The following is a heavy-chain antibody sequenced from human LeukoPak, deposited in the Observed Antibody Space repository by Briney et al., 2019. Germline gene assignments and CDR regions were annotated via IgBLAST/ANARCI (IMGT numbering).Heavy chain of an antibody. CDR2: IKQDGSEK. CDR1: GFTFGSYW. J-gene: IGHJ3*02. V-gene: IGHV3-7*01. CDR3: ARYRAFDI. Sequence: GGSLRLSCAGSGFTFGSYWMSWVRQAPGKGLEWVANIKQDGSEKYYVDSVKGRFTISRDNAKNSLFLQMNSLRVEDTAVYYCARYRAFDIWGQGTMVTVSS.